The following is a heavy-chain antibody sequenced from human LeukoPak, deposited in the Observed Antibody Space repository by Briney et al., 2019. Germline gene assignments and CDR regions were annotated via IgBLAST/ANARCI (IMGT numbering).Heavy chain of an antibody. CDR1: GFTFSSYA. CDR3: ARERIREEDY. V-gene: IGHV3-30*04. J-gene: IGHJ4*02. Sequence: PGRSLRLSCAASGFTFSSYAMHWVRQAPGKGLEWVAVISYDGSNKYYADSVKGRFTISRDNSKNTLYLQMNSLRAEDTAVYYCARERIREEDYWGQGTLVTVSS. CDR2: ISYDGSNK. D-gene: IGHD3-10*01.